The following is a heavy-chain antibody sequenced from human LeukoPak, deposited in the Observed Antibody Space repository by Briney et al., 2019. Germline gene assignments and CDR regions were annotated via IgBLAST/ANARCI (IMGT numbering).Heavy chain of an antibody. D-gene: IGHD6-13*01. CDR1: GGTFSSDT. V-gene: IGHV1-69*13. CDR2: FIPIFATT. Sequence: SVKVSCKASGGTFSSDTISWVRQAPGQSLEWMGGFIPIFATTHFAQKFRDRVTFTADDSTGTAYMELSSLRSEDTAMYYCARHQEAAAASGYFDYWGQGTLVTVSS. CDR3: ARHQEAAAASGYFDY. J-gene: IGHJ4*02.